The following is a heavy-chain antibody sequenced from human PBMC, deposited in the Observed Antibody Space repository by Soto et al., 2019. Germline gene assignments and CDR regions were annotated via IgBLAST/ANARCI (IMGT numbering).Heavy chain of an antibody. CDR3: ARAYYGSAHWIGS. CDR2: IYYTGSI. CDR1: GVSINYYF. V-gene: IGHV4-59*01. Sequence: TLSLTCSVTGVSINYYFWSWIRQPPGRGLEWIGYIYYTGSINYNPSLKSRVSMSVDTSKSQFSLRLSSVTAADTAFYYCARAYYGSAHWIGSWGQGTLVTVSS. D-gene: IGHD3-10*01. J-gene: IGHJ5*01.